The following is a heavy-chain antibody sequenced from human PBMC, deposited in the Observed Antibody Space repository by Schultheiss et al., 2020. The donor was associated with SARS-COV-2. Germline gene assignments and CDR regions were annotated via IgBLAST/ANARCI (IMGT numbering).Heavy chain of an antibody. CDR3: ARDWKFASGDGYNFGLDY. D-gene: IGHD5-24*01. V-gene: IGHV3-33*01. Sequence: GGSLRLSCAASGFTFSNYGMHWVRQAPGKGLEWVAVIWYDGSNKYYADSVKGRFTISRDDSKNTQYLQMNSLRAEDTAVYYCARDWKFASGDGYNFGLDYWGQGTLVTVSS. J-gene: IGHJ4*02. CDR2: IWYDGSNK. CDR1: GFTFSNYG.